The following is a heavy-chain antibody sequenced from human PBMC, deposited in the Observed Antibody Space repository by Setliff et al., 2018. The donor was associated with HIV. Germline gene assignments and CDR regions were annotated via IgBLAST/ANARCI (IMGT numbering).Heavy chain of an antibody. J-gene: IGHJ2*01. CDR3: ARQMGSDL. CDR1: GVSINSGDYS. CDR2: VHSNGFN. V-gene: IGHV4-61*09. Sequence: SETLSLTCDVSGVSINSGDYSWNWIRQPAGKRLEWIGHVHSNGFNNYNSSLESRVAMSVDTSKNQFSLKLRSVTAADTAVYYCARQMGSDLWGRGTLVTVSS. D-gene: IGHD1-26*01.